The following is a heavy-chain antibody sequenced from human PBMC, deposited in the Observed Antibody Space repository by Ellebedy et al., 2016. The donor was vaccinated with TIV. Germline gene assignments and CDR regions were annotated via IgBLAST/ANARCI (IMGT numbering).Heavy chain of an antibody. Sequence: GESLKISCAASGFTFSSYAMSWVRQAPGKGLEWVSAISGSDGSTSYADSVKGRFTISRDNSKNTLYLQMNSLRAEDTAGYYCAKLYPAHQETSSGSYYDYWGQGTLVTVSS. D-gene: IGHD1-26*01. CDR2: ISGSDGST. V-gene: IGHV3-23*01. CDR1: GFTFSSYA. J-gene: IGHJ4*02. CDR3: AKLYPAHQETSSGSYYDY.